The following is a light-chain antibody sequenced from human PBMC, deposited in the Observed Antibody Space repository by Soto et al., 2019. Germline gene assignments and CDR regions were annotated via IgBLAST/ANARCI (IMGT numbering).Light chain of an antibody. CDR2: GAS. Sequence: VVLTQSPGTLSLSPGERATLSCRTSQSVSSEHIAWYQVTPGRAPRLLIYGASIRTTGIPDRFSGSGSGTDFTLTISRLEPEDFAVYYCQQYGSSPYTFGLGTKLEIK. CDR3: QQYGSSPYT. J-gene: IGKJ2*01. V-gene: IGKV3-20*01. CDR1: QSVSSEH.